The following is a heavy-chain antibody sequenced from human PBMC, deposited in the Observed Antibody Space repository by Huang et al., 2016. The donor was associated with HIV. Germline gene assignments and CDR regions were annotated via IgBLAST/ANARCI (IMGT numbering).Heavy chain of an antibody. V-gene: IGHV1-24*01. Sequence: QVQLVQSGAEVKKPGASVKVSCKVSGYTLTELSMNWVRQAPGKGLEWRGVFDPEEGETIYAQKFQGRVTMTEDTSTDTAYMELSSLRAEDTAVYYCATVYRRFRNHDSGDYYFDYWDQGTLVTVSS. CDR1: GYTLTELS. CDR3: ATVYRRFRNHDSGDYYFDY. D-gene: IGHD3-22*01. J-gene: IGHJ4*02. CDR2: FDPEEGET.